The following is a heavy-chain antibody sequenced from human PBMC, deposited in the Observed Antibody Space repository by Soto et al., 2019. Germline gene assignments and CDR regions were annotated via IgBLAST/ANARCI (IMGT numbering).Heavy chain of an antibody. J-gene: IGHJ4*02. V-gene: IGHV3-23*01. Sequence: HPGGSLRLSCAASGFTFSSYAMSWVRQAPGKGLEWVSAISGSGGSTYYADSVKGRFTISRDNSKNTLYLQMNSLRAEDTAVYYCARDLARVTMVRGPTPGSLDYWGQGTLVTVSS. D-gene: IGHD3-10*01. CDR3: ARDLARVTMVRGPTPGSLDY. CDR1: GFTFSSYA. CDR2: ISGSGGST.